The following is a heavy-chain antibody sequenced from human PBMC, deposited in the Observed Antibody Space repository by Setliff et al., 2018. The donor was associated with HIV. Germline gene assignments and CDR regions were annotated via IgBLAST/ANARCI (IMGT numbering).Heavy chain of an antibody. D-gene: IGHD3-10*01. J-gene: IGHJ5*02. CDR3: ARDYYSSGSYYHWFDP. V-gene: IGHV4-38-2*02. CDR2: IYHTGST. Sequence: SETLSLTCAVSGYSINSGYSINDNYYWGWIRQSPGKGLEWIGSIYHTGSTYYNPSLTSRVTISVDTSKNQFSLTLRSVTAADTAVYYCARDYYSSGSYYHWFDPWGQGTLVTVPQ. CDR1: GYSINSGYSINDNYY.